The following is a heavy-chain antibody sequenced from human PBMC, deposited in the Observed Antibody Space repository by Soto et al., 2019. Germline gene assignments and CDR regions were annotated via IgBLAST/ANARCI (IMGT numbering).Heavy chain of an antibody. CDR1: GYTFTSYG. Sequence: QVQLVQSGAEVKKPGASVKVSCKASGYTFTSYGFSWVRQAPGQGLEWMGWINAYTGNTNYAQKFQGRVTMPTDTSTSTAHMELWSLISDDPAVYYCARSWVTGKGGMDVWGQGTTVTVSS. D-gene: IGHD3-16*01. J-gene: IGHJ6*02. V-gene: IGHV1-18*04. CDR2: INAYTGNT. CDR3: ARSWVTGKGGMDV.